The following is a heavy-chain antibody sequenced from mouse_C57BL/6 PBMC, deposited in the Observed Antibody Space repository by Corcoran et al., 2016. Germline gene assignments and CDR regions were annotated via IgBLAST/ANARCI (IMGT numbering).Heavy chain of an antibody. D-gene: IGHD2-3*01. CDR1: GYTFTDYY. V-gene: IGHV1-26*01. J-gene: IGHJ2*01. Sequence: EVQLQQSGPELVKPGASVKISCKASGYTFTDYYMNWVKQSHGKSLEWIGDINPNNGGTSYNQKFKGKATLTVDKSSSTAYMELRSLTSEDSAVYYCAYDPDYWGQGTTLTFSS. CDR2: INPNNGGT. CDR3: AYDPDY.